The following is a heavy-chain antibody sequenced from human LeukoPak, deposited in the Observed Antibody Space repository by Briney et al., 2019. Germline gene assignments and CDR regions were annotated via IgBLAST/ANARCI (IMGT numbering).Heavy chain of an antibody. Sequence: ASVKVSCKASGYTFTGYYMHWVRQAPGQGLEWMGRINPNSGGTNYAQKFQGRVTMTRDTSISTAYMELSRLRSDDTAVYYCVRVLGGYYMKDYWGQGTLVTVSS. D-gene: IGHD3-10*01. J-gene: IGHJ4*02. CDR1: GYTFTGYY. CDR2: INPNSGGT. CDR3: VRVLGGYYMKDY. V-gene: IGHV1-2*06.